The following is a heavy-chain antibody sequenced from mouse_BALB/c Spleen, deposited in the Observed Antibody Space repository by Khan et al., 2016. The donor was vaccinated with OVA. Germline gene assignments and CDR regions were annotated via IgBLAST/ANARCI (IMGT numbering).Heavy chain of an antibody. V-gene: IGHV5-17*02. J-gene: IGHJ2*01. Sequence: EVELVESGGGLVQPGGSRKLSCAASGFTFNSYGMHWVRQAPEKGLEWVAYISGDSNTIYYAATVKGRFTISRDNPKNTLFLQMTSLMSEDTAMYYCATSYFYGYYFDYWGPGTTLTVS. CDR3: ATSYFYGYYFDY. D-gene: IGHD1-1*01. CDR1: GFTFNSYG. CDR2: ISGDSNTI.